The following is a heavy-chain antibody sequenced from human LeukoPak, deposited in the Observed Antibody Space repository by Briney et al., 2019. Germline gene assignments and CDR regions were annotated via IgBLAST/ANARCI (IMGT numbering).Heavy chain of an antibody. CDR3: AREVYSGYDFGYFDY. Sequence: SETLSLTCTVSGGSVSSGSYYWSWIRQPPGKGLEGIGYIYYSGSTNYNPSLKSRVTISVDTYKNQFSLKLSSVTAADTAVYYCAREVYSGYDFGYFDYWGQGTLVTVSS. J-gene: IGHJ4*02. CDR2: IYYSGST. CDR1: GGSVSSGSYY. D-gene: IGHD5-12*01. V-gene: IGHV4-61*01.